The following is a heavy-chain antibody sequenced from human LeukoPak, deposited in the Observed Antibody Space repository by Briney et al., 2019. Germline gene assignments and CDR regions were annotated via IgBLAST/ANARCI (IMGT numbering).Heavy chain of an antibody. CDR1: GFTFRSHW. CDR2: IKSKVDGGTT. V-gene: IGHV3-15*07. Sequence: GGSLRLSCAASGFTFRSHWMHWVRQAPGKGLEWVGLIKSKVDGGTTDYAAPVKGRFTISRDDSKNTLYLQMSSLKIEDTAIYYCTKDPPLTGGVYSAHWGPGTLVTVSS. D-gene: IGHD7-27*01. CDR3: TKDPPLTGGVYSAH. J-gene: IGHJ4*02.